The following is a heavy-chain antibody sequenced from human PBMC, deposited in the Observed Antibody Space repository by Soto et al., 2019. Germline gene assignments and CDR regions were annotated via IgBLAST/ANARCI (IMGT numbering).Heavy chain of an antibody. CDR3: ARVVDSPYSWYFDY. J-gene: IGHJ4*02. CDR2: INAGNGNT. V-gene: IGHV1-3*01. CDR1: GYTFTSYG. Sequence: ASVKVSCTASGYTFTSYGISWVRQAPGQRLEWMGWINAGNGNTKYSQKFQGRVTITRDTSASTAYMELSSLRSEDTAVYYCARVVDSPYSWYFDYWGQGTLVTVSS. D-gene: IGHD2-15*01.